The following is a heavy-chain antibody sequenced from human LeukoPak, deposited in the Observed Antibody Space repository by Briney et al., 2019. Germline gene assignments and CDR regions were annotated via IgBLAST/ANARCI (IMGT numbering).Heavy chain of an antibody. D-gene: IGHD4-17*01. J-gene: IGHJ4*02. CDR2: INAGNGNT. Sequence: ASVKVSCKASGYTFTSYAMDWVRQAPGQRLEWMGWINAGNGNTKYSQKFQGRVTITRDTSASTAYMELSSLRSEDTAVYYCARVSPGKGDYVSWGQGTLVTVSS. V-gene: IGHV1-3*01. CDR3: ARVSPGKGDYVS. CDR1: GYTFTSYA.